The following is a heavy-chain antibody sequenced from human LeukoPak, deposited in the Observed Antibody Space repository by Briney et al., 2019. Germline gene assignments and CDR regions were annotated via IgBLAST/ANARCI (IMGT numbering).Heavy chain of an antibody. D-gene: IGHD6-19*01. CDR1: GFIVSSNY. V-gene: IGHV3-21*01. Sequence: GGSLRLSCAASGFIVSSNYMSWVRQAPGKGLEWVSSISSESTYILYADSVKGRFTISRDNAKSSLYLQMDSLRAEDTALYYCARFETVAAKPFEYWGQGTLVTVSS. J-gene: IGHJ4*02. CDR2: ISSESTYI. CDR3: ARFETVAAKPFEY.